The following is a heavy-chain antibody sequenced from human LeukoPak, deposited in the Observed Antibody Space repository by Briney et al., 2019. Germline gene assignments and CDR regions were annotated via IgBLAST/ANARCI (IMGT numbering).Heavy chain of an antibody. D-gene: IGHD3-22*01. CDR3: TTDPGDSSGYYPFDY. CDR1: GFTFSNAW. Sequence: GGSLRLSCAASGFTFSNAWMSWVRQAPGKGLEWVGRIKSKTDGGTTDYAAPVKGRFTISRDDSKNTLYPQMNSLKTEDTAVYYCTTDPGDSSGYYPFDYWGQGTLVTVSS. V-gene: IGHV3-15*01. CDR2: IKSKTDGGTT. J-gene: IGHJ4*02.